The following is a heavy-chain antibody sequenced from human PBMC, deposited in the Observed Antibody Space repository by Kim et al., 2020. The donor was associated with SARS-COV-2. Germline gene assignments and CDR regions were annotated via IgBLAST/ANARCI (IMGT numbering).Heavy chain of an antibody. CDR3: ARDPVSDSSGYYATFDY. D-gene: IGHD3-22*01. V-gene: IGHV3-30*01. Sequence: VKGRFTISRDNSKNTLYLQMNSLRAEDTAVYYCARDPVSDSSGYYATFDYWGQGTLVTVSS. J-gene: IGHJ4*02.